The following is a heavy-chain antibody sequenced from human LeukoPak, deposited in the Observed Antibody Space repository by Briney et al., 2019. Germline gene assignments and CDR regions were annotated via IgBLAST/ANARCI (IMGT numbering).Heavy chain of an antibody. CDR1: GGSISSSNW. CDR2: IYHSGST. CDR3: ARGAVMAVVPSYDY. Sequence: SETLSLTCAVSGGSISSSNWWSWVRQPPRKGLEWIGEIYHSGSTNYNPSLKSRVTISVDKSKNQFSLKLSSVTAADTAVYYCARGAVMAVVPSYDYWGQGTLVTVSS. V-gene: IGHV4-4*02. D-gene: IGHD2-15*01. J-gene: IGHJ4*02.